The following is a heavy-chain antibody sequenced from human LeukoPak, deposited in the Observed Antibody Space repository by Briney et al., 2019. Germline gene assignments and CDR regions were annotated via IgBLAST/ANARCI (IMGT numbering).Heavy chain of an antibody. Sequence: PGGSLRLSCAASGFTVSSSYMSWVRQAPGKGLEWVSVIYSGGRTDYTDSVKGRFTISRDKSENTLYLQMNGLRVEDTAVYYCAREPGTTLDYWGQGTLVTVSS. J-gene: IGHJ4*02. CDR3: AREPGTTLDY. V-gene: IGHV3-53*01. CDR2: IYSGGRT. CDR1: GFTVSSSY. D-gene: IGHD1-14*01.